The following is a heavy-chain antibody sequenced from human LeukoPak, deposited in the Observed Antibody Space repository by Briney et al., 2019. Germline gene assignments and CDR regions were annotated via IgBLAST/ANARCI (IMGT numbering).Heavy chain of an antibody. Sequence: GASVKVSCKASGYTFTSYGISWVRQAPGQGLEWMGWISAYNGNTNYAQKLQGRVTMTTDTSTSTAYMELRSLRSDDTAVYYCARREHGDYDLLYYFDYWGQGTLVTVSS. CDR1: GYTFTSYG. CDR2: ISAYNGNT. D-gene: IGHD4-17*01. V-gene: IGHV1-18*01. J-gene: IGHJ4*02. CDR3: ARREHGDYDLLYYFDY.